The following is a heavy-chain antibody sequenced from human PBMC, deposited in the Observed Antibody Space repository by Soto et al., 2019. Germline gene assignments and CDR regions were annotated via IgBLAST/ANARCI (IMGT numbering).Heavy chain of an antibody. V-gene: IGHV3-33*01. Sequence: QVQLVESGGGVVQPGRSLRLSCAASGFTFSSYGMHWVRQAPGKGLEWVAVIWYDGSNKYYADSVKGRFTISRDNSKNTLYLQMNSLRAEDTAVYYCARELTTYRGAAYYYMDVWGKGTTVTVSS. CDR2: IWYDGSNK. CDR3: ARELTTYRGAAYYYMDV. CDR1: GFTFSSYG. J-gene: IGHJ6*03. D-gene: IGHD4-17*01.